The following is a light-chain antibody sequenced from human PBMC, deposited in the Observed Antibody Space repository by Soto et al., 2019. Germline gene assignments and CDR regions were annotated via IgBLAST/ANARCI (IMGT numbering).Light chain of an antibody. Sequence: QSALTQPASVSGSPGQSITISCSGTTNDVGGHNFVSWFQQHPGKAPKMMIYTVDQRPSGVSIRFSGSKSGNTASLTISGLQTEDEADYYCSSYTTNNIWVFGGGTKVTVL. V-gene: IGLV2-14*01. J-gene: IGLJ3*02. CDR3: SSYTTNNIWV. CDR1: TNDVGGHNF. CDR2: TVD.